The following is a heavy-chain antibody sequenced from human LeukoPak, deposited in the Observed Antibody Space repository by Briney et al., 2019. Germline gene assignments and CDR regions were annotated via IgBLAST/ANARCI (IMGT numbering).Heavy chain of an antibody. CDR1: GGSISNYF. D-gene: IGHD3-10*01. J-gene: IGHJ6*03. Sequence: SETLSLTCTVSGGSISNYFWSWVRQPAGKGLEWIGRVYSTGRSDYNPSLKSRITMSVDTSKNQFSLKLSSVTAADTAVYYCARVLRYYYGSGSYYYYMDVWGKGTTVTISS. CDR2: VYSTGRS. CDR3: ARVLRYYYGSGSYYYYMDV. V-gene: IGHV4-4*07.